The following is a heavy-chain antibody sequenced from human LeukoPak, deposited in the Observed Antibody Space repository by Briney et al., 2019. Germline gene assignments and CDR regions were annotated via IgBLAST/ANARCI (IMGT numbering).Heavy chain of an antibody. V-gene: IGHV1-69*05. CDR2: SFAIFGTA. Sequence: ASVKVSCKASGGTFRSHAVSWVRQAPGQGLEWMGRSFAIFGTADYAQKFQGRVTITTDESTSTAYMELSRLRSEDTAVYYCARLDGFDPWVQGTLVTVCS. CDR1: GGTFRSHA. CDR3: ARLDGFDP. J-gene: IGHJ5*02. D-gene: IGHD1-1*01.